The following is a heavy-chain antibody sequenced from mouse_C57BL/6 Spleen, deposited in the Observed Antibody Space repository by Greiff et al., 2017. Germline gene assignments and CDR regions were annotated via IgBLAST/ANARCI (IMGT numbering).Heavy chain of an antibody. J-gene: IGHJ4*01. V-gene: IGHV5-17*01. CDR1: GFTFSDYG. CDR3: AMPYYGSSYAMDY. D-gene: IGHD1-1*01. CDR2: ISSGSSTI. Sequence: EVQRVESGGGLVKPGGSLKLSCAASGFTFSDYGMHWVRQAPEKGLEWVAYISSGSSTIYYADTVKGRFTISRDNAKNTLFLQMTSLRSEDTAMYYCAMPYYGSSYAMDYWGQGTSVTVSS.